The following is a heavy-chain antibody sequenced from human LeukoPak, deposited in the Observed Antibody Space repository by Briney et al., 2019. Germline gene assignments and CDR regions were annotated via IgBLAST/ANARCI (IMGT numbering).Heavy chain of an antibody. D-gene: IGHD3-10*01. CDR3: ARLPARYGSGSRYYYGMDV. J-gene: IGHJ6*02. Sequence: ASVKVSCKASGYTFTSYGISWVRQAPGQGLEWMGWISAYNGNTNYAQKLQGRVTMTTDTSTSTAYMELRSLRSDDTAVYYCARLPARYGSGSRYYYGMDVWGQRTTVTLSS. V-gene: IGHV1-18*01. CDR2: ISAYNGNT. CDR1: GYTFTSYG.